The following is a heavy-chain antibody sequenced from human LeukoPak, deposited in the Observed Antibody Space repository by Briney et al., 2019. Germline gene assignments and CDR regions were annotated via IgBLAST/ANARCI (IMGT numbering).Heavy chain of an antibody. Sequence: SETLSLTCAVYGGSFSGYYWSWIRQPPGKGLEWIGEINHSGSTNYNPSLKSRVTISVCTSKNQFSLKLSSVTAADTAVYYCARVPLTKIVVVYQLLWAYGMDVWGQGATVTVSS. D-gene: IGHD2-2*01. V-gene: IGHV4-34*01. CDR3: ARVPLTKIVVVYQLLWAYGMDV. CDR1: GGSFSGYY. J-gene: IGHJ6*02. CDR2: INHSGST.